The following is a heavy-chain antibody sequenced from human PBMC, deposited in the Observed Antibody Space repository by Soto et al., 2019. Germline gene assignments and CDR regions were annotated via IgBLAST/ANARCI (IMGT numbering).Heavy chain of an antibody. CDR3: ARDPGIAAAGTMDWFDP. Sequence: GGSLRLSCAASGFTFSSYSMNLVRQAPGKGLEWVSSISSSSSYIYYADSVKGRFTISRDNAKNSLYLQMNSLRAEDTAVYYCARDPGIAAAGTMDWFDPWGQGTLVTVLL. D-gene: IGHD6-13*01. V-gene: IGHV3-21*01. CDR1: GFTFSSYS. CDR2: ISSSSSYI. J-gene: IGHJ5*02.